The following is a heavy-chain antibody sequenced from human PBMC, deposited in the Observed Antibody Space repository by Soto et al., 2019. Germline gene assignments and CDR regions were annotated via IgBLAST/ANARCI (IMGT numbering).Heavy chain of an antibody. CDR3: AKATTNGGWFNPFDS. V-gene: IGHV3-23*01. Sequence: GGSLRLSCAASGFSFVNYAMNWVRQAPGKGLEWVSGLSGSGTSTYYADSVKGRFTISRDNSRDTLFLQMNSLTADDTAVYHCAKATTNGGWFNPFDSWGQGALVT. D-gene: IGHD6-19*01. J-gene: IGHJ4*02. CDR1: GFSFVNYA. CDR2: LSGSGTST.